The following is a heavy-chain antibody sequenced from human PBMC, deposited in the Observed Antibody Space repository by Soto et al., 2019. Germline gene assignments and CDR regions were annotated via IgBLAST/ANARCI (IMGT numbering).Heavy chain of an antibody. D-gene: IGHD3-9*01. V-gene: IGHV3-30-3*01. J-gene: IGHJ6*02. CDR3: AREGVYYVLRYFDWLSKGGYYYYGMDV. CDR1: GFTFSSYA. Sequence: QAGGSLRLSCAASGFTFSSYAMHWVRQAPGKGLEWVAVISYDGSNKYYADSVKGRFTISRDNSKNTLYLQMNSLRAEDTAVYYCAREGVYYVLRYFDWLSKGGYYYYGMDVWGQGTTVTVSS. CDR2: ISYDGSNK.